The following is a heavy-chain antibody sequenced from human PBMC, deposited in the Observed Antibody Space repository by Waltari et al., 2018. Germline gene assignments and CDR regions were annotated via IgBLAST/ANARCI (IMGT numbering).Heavy chain of an antibody. V-gene: IGHV3-23*01. CDR2: IRNSGGNT. Sequence: EVQLLESGGGLVQPGGSLRLSCAASGLSFSNYEMDWVRQAPWKGLEWVSGIRNSGGNTYYGDSVKGRFAISRDNSRNTLHLQMNGLRAEDTAIYYCTSWRVVAGTGWFDSWGQGTLVTVSS. CDR1: GLSFSNYE. CDR3: TSWRVVAGTGWFDS. J-gene: IGHJ5*01. D-gene: IGHD2-15*01.